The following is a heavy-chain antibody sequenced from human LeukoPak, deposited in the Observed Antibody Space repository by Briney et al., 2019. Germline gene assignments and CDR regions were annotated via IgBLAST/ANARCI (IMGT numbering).Heavy chain of an antibody. CDR3: AKEGYYDSSGLPIFDY. CDR1: GFTFSSYG. CDR2: ISATGGTT. Sequence: GGSLRLSCAASGFTFSSYGMSWVRQAPGKGLEWVSAISATGGTTYYADSVKARFTISRDNSKNTLYLQMNSLRAEDTAVYYCAKEGYYDSSGLPIFDYWGQGTLVTVSS. V-gene: IGHV3-23*01. D-gene: IGHD3-22*01. J-gene: IGHJ4*02.